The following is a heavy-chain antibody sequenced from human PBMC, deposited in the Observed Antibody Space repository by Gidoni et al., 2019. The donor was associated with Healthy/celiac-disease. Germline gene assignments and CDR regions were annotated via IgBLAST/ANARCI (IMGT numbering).Heavy chain of an antibody. CDR2: ISWNSGSI. Sequence: EVQLVESGGGLVQPGRSLRLSCAASGSPFDDYAMHWVRQAPGEGLEWVSGISWNSGSIGYADSVKGRFTISRDNAKNSLYLQMNSLRAEDTALYYCATERYSSGWYYPEYWGQGTLVTVSS. D-gene: IGHD6-19*01. CDR3: ATERYSSGWYYPEY. CDR1: GSPFDDYA. J-gene: IGHJ4*02. V-gene: IGHV3-9*01.